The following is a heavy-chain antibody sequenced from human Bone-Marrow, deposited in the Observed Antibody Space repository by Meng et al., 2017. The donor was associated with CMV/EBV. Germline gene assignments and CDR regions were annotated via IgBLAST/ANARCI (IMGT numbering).Heavy chain of an antibody. CDR3: ARWGPGTYCSSTSCEYYYGMDV. CDR1: GYTFTSYG. Sequence: ASVKVSCKASGYTFTSYGISWVRHAPGQGLEWMGWISAYNGNTNYAQKLQGRVTMTTDTSTSTAYMELSRLRSDDTAVYYCARWGPGTYCSSTSCEYYYGMDVWGQGTTVTVSS. CDR2: ISAYNGNT. V-gene: IGHV1-18*01. D-gene: IGHD2-2*01. J-gene: IGHJ6*02.